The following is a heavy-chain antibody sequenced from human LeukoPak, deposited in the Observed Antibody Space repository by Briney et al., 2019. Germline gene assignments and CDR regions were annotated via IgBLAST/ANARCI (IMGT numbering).Heavy chain of an antibody. CDR1: GYTFTSYD. J-gene: IGHJ3*02. V-gene: IGHV1-8*03. Sequence: ASVKVSCKASGYTFTSYDINWVRQATGQGLEWMGWMNPNSGNTGYAQKFQGRVTITRNTSISTAYMELSSLRSEDTAVYYCARYLARWGAFDIWGQGTMVTVSS. CDR2: MNPNSGNT. D-gene: IGHD7-27*01. CDR3: ARYLARWGAFDI.